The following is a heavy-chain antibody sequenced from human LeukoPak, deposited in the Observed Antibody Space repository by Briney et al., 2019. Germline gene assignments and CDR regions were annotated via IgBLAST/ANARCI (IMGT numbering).Heavy chain of an antibody. Sequence: ASVKVSCKASGYTFSSYYIQWVRQAPGQGLECMGRINPGGLNSNCAQKFQGRITMTRDTSTSTVYMELSRQRSEDTAVYYCAREGSLSSIGAIGHWGQGTLVTVSS. V-gene: IGHV1-46*01. CDR2: INPGGLNS. D-gene: IGHD3-10*01. CDR1: GYTFSSYY. J-gene: IGHJ4*02. CDR3: AREGSLSSIGAIGH.